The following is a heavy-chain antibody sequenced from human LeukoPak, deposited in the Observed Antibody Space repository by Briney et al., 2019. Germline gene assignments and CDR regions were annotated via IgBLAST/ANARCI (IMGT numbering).Heavy chain of an antibody. Sequence: GASVKVSCKASGYTFTSYGISWVRQAPGQGLEWMGWISAYNGNTNYAQKLQGRVTMTTDTSTSTAYMELRDLRSVDTAVYYYAGGYYDFGSGYYNAEYFQHWGQGTLVTVSS. V-gene: IGHV1-18*01. CDR2: ISAYNGNT. CDR3: AGGYYDFGSGYYNAEYFQH. CDR1: GYTFTSYG. J-gene: IGHJ1*01. D-gene: IGHD3-3*01.